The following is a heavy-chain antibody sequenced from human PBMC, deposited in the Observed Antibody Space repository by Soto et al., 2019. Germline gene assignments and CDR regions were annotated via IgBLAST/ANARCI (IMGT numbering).Heavy chain of an antibody. CDR1: WFSLSTSGMC. CDR2: IDWDDDK. Sequence: SGPTLVNHTQTLTLTCTFPWFSLSTSGMCVSWIRQPPRKALEWLALIDWDDDKYYSTSLKTRLTISKDTSKNRVVLTMTNMDPVDTATYYCARITCGSLTGYNHFDYWGQGTLVTVSS. CDR3: ARITCGSLTGYNHFDY. D-gene: IGHD3-9*01. J-gene: IGHJ4*02. V-gene: IGHV2-70*01.